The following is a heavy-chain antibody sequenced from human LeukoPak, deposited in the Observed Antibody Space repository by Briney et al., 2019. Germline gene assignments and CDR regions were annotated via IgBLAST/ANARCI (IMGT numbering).Heavy chain of an antibody. J-gene: IGHJ4*02. V-gene: IGHV4-39*07. CDR1: GASISSTSYY. CDR2: IYNSGST. D-gene: IGHD3-22*01. Sequence: SETLSLTCTVSGASISSTSYYWAWIRQPPGKELEWIGSIYNSGSTHYNPSLKSRVTVSVQTSKNQFSLKLTSVTAADTAVYYCAKDGQGGLNYYDSSGLFYYWGQGTLVTVSS. CDR3: AKDGQGGLNYYDSSGLFYY.